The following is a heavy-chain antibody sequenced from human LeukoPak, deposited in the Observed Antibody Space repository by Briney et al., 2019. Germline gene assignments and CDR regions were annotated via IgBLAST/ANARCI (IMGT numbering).Heavy chain of an antibody. D-gene: IGHD2/OR15-2a*01. Sequence: GGTLRLSCAASGFTFDDYGMSWVRQAPGKGLEWVSSISGGSTYYGDSVKGRFTISRDNSKNTLYLQMNSLRAEDTAIYYCAKDLLTTTLGYIDSWGQGTLVTVSS. CDR3: AKDLLTTTLGYIDS. CDR2: ISGGST. V-gene: IGHV3-23*01. J-gene: IGHJ4*02. CDR1: GFTFDDYG.